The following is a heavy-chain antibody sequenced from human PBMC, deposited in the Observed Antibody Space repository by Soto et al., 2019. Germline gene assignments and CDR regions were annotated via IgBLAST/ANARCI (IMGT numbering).Heavy chain of an antibody. Sequence: HPGGSLRLSCVASGFTFTNYWMHWVRQVPGKGLVWVSRIDGVGTGTSYSDSVRGRFTISRDNAENTLHLQMDSLRAEDTAVYYCTTVFEHWGQGTPVTVSS. CDR1: GFTFTNYW. CDR3: TTVFEH. V-gene: IGHV3-74*01. CDR2: IDGVGTGT. D-gene: IGHD1-20*01. J-gene: IGHJ1*01.